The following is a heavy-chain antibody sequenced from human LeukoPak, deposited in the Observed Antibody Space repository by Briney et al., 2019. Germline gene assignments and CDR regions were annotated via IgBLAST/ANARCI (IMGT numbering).Heavy chain of an antibody. V-gene: IGHV3-21*04. CDR2: ITSTSSYI. D-gene: IGHD3-10*01. CDR1: GFTFSTYN. Sequence: PGGSLRLSCAASGFTFSTYNMNWVRQTPGKGLEWVSSITSTSSYIYYADSVKGRFTISRDKSKNTLDLQLNSLRAEDTAVYYCAKGGQFDFDYNHYYMDVWGKGTTVTVSS. J-gene: IGHJ6*03. CDR3: AKGGQFDFDYNHYYMDV.